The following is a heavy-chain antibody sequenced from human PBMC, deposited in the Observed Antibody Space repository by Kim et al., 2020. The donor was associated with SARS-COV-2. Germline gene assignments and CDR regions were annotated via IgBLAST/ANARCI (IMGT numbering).Heavy chain of an antibody. V-gene: IGHV4-61*01. CDR3: AGGRHHFSGSGGRPFD. Sequence: SETLSLTCTVSAGSVSSGSYFWSWIRQPPGQDLEWIGYMFSAGNTNYSPSLKGRIVISLGTSNNPLSLRLSSVTPAAAAVYYCAGGRHHFSGSGGRPFD. D-gene: IGHD3-10*01. CDR1: AGSVSSGSYF. CDR2: MFSAGNT. J-gene: IGHJ4*01.